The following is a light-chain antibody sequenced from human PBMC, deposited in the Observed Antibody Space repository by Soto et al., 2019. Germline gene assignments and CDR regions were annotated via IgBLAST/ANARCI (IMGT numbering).Light chain of an antibody. Sequence: EIVLTQSPGTLSLSPGERATLSYRASQSVSSSYLAWYQQKPGQAPRLLIYGASSRATGIPDRFSGSGSGTDFTLTISRLEPEDFGVYYCQQYGNSPFNFGGGTKVEIK. CDR1: QSVSSSY. V-gene: IGKV3-20*01. CDR3: QQYGNSPFN. CDR2: GAS. J-gene: IGKJ4*01.